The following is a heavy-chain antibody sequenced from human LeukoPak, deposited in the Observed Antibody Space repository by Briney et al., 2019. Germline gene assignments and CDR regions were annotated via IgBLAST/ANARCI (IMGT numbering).Heavy chain of an antibody. V-gene: IGHV3-23*01. J-gene: IGHJ4*02. CDR1: GFTFSSYA. Sequence: GGSLRLSCAASGFTFSSYAMSWVRQAPGKGLEWVSAISGSGGSTYYADSVKGRFTISRDNSKNTLYLQMNSLRAEDTAVYYFANQEAPQIVVVIPPGNSIDYWGQGTLVTVSS. D-gene: IGHD3-22*01. CDR2: ISGSGGST. CDR3: ANQEAPQIVVVIPPGNSIDY.